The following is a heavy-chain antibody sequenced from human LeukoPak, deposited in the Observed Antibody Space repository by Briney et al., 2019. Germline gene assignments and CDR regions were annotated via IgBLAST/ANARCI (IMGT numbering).Heavy chain of an antibody. CDR3: VGGDY. J-gene: IGHJ4*02. Sequence: GGSLRLSCAASGLTFSIHWMNWVRQAPGKGLECVANINQDGSDKYYVDSVKGRFTISRDNTKNSLYLKMNSLRAEDPAVYYCVGGDYWGQGTLVTVSS. CDR1: GLTFSIHW. CDR2: INQDGSDK. V-gene: IGHV3-7*01.